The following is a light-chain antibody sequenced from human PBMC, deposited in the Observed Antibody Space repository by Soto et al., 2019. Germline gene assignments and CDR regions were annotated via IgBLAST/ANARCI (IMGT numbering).Light chain of an antibody. CDR3: QQYDKWPYT. V-gene: IGKV3-15*01. CDR2: DAS. CDR1: QSVSSS. J-gene: IGKJ2*01. Sequence: EIVMTQSPATLSVSPGEGATLSCGAGQSVSSSLAWYQQKPGQAPRLLIYDASTRATGIPARFSGSGSGTEFSLTISSLQYEDFELYSCQQYDKWPYTFGQGTKVDIK.